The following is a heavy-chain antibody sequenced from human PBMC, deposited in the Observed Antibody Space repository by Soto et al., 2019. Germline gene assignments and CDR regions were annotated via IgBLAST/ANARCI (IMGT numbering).Heavy chain of an antibody. CDR3: ARGVVVEHTSQLGWFAR. Sequence: QVQLVQSGAAVKKPGSSVKVSCKASGGTFSSYAISWVRQAPGQGLEWMGGIIPMVGTTEYAQEFPGRLPITADEATTTAYMELSSMKSADPAVYYCARGVVVEHTSQLGWFARAGQGALATVTS. CDR2: IIPMVGTT. V-gene: IGHV1-69*01. D-gene: IGHD2-21*01. J-gene: IGHJ5*02. CDR1: GGTFSSYA.